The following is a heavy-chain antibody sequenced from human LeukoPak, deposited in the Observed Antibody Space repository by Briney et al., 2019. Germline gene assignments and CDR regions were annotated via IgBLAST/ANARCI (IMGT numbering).Heavy chain of an antibody. Sequence: GGSLILSCAASGFSFSDEYMSWIRQAPGQGLEWISYISASGSYTNYADSVKGRFTISRDNAKNSLYLQMNSLRAEDTAVYYCARDTVTTFRFRDYYYYGMDVWGQGTTVTVSS. CDR2: ISASGSYT. D-gene: IGHD4-17*01. V-gene: IGHV3-11*05. J-gene: IGHJ6*02. CDR3: ARDTVTTFRFRDYYYYGMDV. CDR1: GFSFSDEY.